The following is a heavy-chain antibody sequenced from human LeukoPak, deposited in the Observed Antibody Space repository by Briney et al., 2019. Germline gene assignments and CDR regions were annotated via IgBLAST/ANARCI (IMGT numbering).Heavy chain of an antibody. CDR2: ISNSGSTI. Sequence: GGSLRLSCAASGFTFSNYEMNWVRQAPGKGLEWVSYISNSGSTIYYADPVKGRFTISRDNAKKSLYLQMKSLRAEDTAVYYCARSLFWDILTPGAFDIWGQGTMVTVSS. V-gene: IGHV3-48*03. J-gene: IGHJ3*02. CDR3: ARSLFWDILTPGAFDI. D-gene: IGHD3-9*01. CDR1: GFTFSNYE.